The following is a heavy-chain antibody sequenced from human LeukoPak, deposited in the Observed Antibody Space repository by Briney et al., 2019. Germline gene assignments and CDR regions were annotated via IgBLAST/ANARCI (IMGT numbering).Heavy chain of an antibody. CDR3: ARSSDSSGYPTRDLGY. V-gene: IGHV4-59*08. CDR2: IYYSGST. CDR1: GGSISSYY. J-gene: IGHJ4*02. D-gene: IGHD3-22*01. Sequence: KTSETLSLTCTVSGGSISSYYWSWIRQPPGKGLEWIGYIYYSGSTNYNPSLKSRVTISVDTSKNQFSLKLSSVTAADTAVYYCARSSDSSGYPTRDLGYWGQGTLVTVSS.